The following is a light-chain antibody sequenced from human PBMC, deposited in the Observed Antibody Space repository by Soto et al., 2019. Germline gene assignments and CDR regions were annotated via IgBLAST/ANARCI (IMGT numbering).Light chain of an antibody. V-gene: IGLV1-47*01. Sequence: QSVLTQPPSASGTPGQRVTISCSGSSSNIGSNYVYWYQQLPGTAPKLLIYRNNQRPSGVPDRLSGSKSGTSASLAISGLRSEDEADYYCAAWDDSLSGYVFGTGT. J-gene: IGLJ1*01. CDR3: AAWDDSLSGYV. CDR2: RNN. CDR1: SSNIGSNY.